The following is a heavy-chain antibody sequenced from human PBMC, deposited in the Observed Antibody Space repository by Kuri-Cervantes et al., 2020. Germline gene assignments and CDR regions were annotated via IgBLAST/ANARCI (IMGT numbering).Heavy chain of an antibody. J-gene: IGHJ4*02. CDR3: AKGKGLYSYGYYGFDY. Sequence: GESLKISCAASGFTFSDYYMSWIRQAPGKGLEWVSYISSSGSTIYYADSVKGRFTISRDNAKNSLYLQMNSLRAEDTAVYYCAKGKGLYSYGYYGFDYWGQGTLVTVSS. D-gene: IGHD5-18*01. CDR2: ISSSGSTI. V-gene: IGHV3-11*04. CDR1: GFTFSDYY.